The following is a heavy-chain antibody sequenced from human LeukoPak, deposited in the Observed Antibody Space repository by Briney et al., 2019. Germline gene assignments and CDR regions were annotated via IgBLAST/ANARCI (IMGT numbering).Heavy chain of an antibody. CDR3: TTRGSDSGCPFF. CDR1: GFTFSNAW. J-gene: IGHJ4*02. D-gene: IGHD3-10*01. V-gene: IGHV3-15*01. Sequence: GGSLRLSCAASGFTFSNAWMVWVRQAPGKGLEWVGRIKSKTDGGTTDYAAPVKGRFTISRDDSKNTLYLEMNSLRTEDTAVYYCTTRGSDSGCPFFWGQGTLVTVSS. CDR2: IKSKTDGGTT.